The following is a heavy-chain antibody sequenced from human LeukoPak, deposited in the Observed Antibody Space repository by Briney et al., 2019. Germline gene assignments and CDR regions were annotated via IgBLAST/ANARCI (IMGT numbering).Heavy chain of an antibody. CDR3: ARRRRSSGWGAFDY. CDR1: GGSISSYY. CDR2: IYYSGST. J-gene: IGHJ4*02. V-gene: IGHV4-59*01. D-gene: IGHD6-19*01. Sequence: SETLSLTCTVSGGSISSYYWSWIRQPPGKGLEWIGYIYYSGSTNYNPSLKSRVTISVDTSKNQFSLKLSSVTAADTAVYYCARRRRSSGWGAFDYWGQGTLVTVSS.